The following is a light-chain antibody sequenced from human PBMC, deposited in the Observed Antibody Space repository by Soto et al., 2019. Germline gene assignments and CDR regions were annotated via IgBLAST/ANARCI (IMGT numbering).Light chain of an antibody. J-gene: IGKJ3*01. CDR3: QQYNNGPYT. CDR1: QSVYSN. CDR2: GAS. Sequence: EIVMTQSPATLSVSPGERATLSCRASQSVYSNLAWYQQKPGQAPRLLIYGASSRATGIPARFSGSGSGTEFTLTISSLQSEDFAAYYCQQYNNGPYTFGPGTKVDIK. V-gene: IGKV3-15*01.